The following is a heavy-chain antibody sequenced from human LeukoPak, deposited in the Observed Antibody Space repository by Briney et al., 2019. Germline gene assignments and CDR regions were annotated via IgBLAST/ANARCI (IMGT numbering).Heavy chain of an antibody. CDR3: ARVGRYCSGGSCFANYYYYYMDV. Sequence: SETLSLTCTVSGGSISSYYWSWIRQPPGTGLEWIGYIYYSGSTNYNPSLKSRVTISVDTSKNQFSLKLSSVTAADTAVYYCARVGRYCSGGSCFANYYYYYMDVWGKGTTVTVSS. CDR2: IYYSGST. CDR1: GGSISSYY. V-gene: IGHV4-59*01. J-gene: IGHJ6*03. D-gene: IGHD2-15*01.